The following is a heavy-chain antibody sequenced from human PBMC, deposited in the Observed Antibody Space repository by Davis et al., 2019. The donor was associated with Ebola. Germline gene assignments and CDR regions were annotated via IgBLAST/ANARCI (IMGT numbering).Heavy chain of an antibody. V-gene: IGHV3-15*01. CDR3: TTVSRWWELRVDY. D-gene: IGHD1-26*01. J-gene: IGHJ4*02. CDR1: GFTFSNAW. Sequence: PGGSLRLSCAASGFTFSNAWMSWVRQAPGKGLEWVGRIKSKTDGGTTDYAAPVKGRFTISRDDSKNTLYLQMNSLKTEDTAVYYCTTVSRWWELRVDYWGQGTLVTVSS. CDR2: IKSKTDGGTT.